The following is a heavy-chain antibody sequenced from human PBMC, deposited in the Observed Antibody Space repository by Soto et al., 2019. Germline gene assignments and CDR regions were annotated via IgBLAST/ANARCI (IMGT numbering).Heavy chain of an antibody. D-gene: IGHD5-12*01. J-gene: IGHJ5*02. CDR3: ASVVATIVGAWFDP. Sequence: QLQLQESGPGLVKPSETLSLTCTVSGGSISSSSYYWGWIRQPPGKGLEWIGSIYYSGSTYYNPSLKSRVTISVDTSKNQFSLKLSSVTAADTAVYYCASVVATIVGAWFDPWGQGTLVTVSS. CDR1: GGSISSSSYY. V-gene: IGHV4-39*01. CDR2: IYYSGST.